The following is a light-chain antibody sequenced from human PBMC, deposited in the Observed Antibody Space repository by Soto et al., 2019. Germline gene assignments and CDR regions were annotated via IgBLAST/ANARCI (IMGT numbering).Light chain of an antibody. CDR3: LQDNKYPLT. V-gene: IGKV1-6*01. CDR1: QDIRSD. CDR2: ATS. J-gene: IGKJ4*01. Sequence: IQMIQFPSSLSSSVGDRVTLTCRASQDIRSDLGWYQQRPGKAPNLLIYATSTLQSGVPSRFSGSGSGTDFTLTISSLHPDDFATYYCLQDNKYPLTFGGGTKVDNK.